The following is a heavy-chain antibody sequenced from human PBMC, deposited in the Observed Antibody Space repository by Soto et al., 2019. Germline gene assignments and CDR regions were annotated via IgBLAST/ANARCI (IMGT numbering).Heavy chain of an antibody. CDR3: ARGSAYSDYDLEY. CDR1: GFTFSSYA. Sequence: EVQLLESGGGLVRPGGSLRLSCAASGFTFSSYAMTWVRQAPGKGLEWVSGVSGTGGSAYYADSVKGRFTISRDKSTNTRQLHMNSLRAEDTAVYYCARGSAYSDYDLEYWGQGTLVTVSS. V-gene: IGHV3-23*01. D-gene: IGHD4-17*01. CDR2: VSGTGGSA. J-gene: IGHJ4*02.